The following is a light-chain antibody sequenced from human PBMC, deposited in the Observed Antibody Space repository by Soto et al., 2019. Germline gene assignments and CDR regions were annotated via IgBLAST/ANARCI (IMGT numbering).Light chain of an antibody. CDR3: SSYARSNTLV. Sequence: QSALTQPASVSGSPGQSITISCTGTSSDVGGYNFVSWYQQHPGKAPKLMIYEVSNRPSGVSNRFSGSKSGNTASLTISGLPAEDEADYYCSSYARSNTLVFGTGTKLTVL. J-gene: IGLJ1*01. V-gene: IGLV2-14*01. CDR2: EVS. CDR1: SSDVGGYNF.